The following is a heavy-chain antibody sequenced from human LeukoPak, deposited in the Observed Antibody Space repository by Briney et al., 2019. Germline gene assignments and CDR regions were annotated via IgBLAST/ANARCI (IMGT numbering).Heavy chain of an antibody. J-gene: IGHJ4*02. D-gene: IGHD1-26*01. CDR3: AKANYSGSYYFDS. CDR1: GFTFSRSA. CDR2: FSASGGTT. V-gene: IGHV3-23*01. Sequence: SGGSLRLSCAASGFTFSRSAMNWVRQAPGKGLEWVSSFSASGGTTYYADSAKGRFTISRDNSKNTLSVQMNSLRAEDTAVYYCAKANYSGSYYFDSWGQGTLVTVSS.